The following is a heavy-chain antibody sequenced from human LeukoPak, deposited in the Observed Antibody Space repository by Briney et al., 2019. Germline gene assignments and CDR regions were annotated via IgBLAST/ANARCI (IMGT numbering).Heavy chain of an antibody. J-gene: IGHJ4*02. CDR1: GFTFSTYG. D-gene: IGHD3-10*01. Sequence: GGTLRLSCVASGFTFSTYGMSWVRQAPGKGLEWVSAISGSGGSTYYADSVKGRFTISRDNSKNTLYLQMNSLRAEDTAVYYCAKDLLLWFGDQRGFDYWGQGTLVTVSS. CDR3: AKDLLLWFGDQRGFDY. CDR2: ISGSGGST. V-gene: IGHV3-23*01.